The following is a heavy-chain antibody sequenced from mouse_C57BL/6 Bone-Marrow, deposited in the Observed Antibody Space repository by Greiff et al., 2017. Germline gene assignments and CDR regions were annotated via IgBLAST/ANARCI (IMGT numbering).Heavy chain of an antibody. CDR2: INPGSGGT. CDR1: GYAFTNYL. D-gene: IGHD2-2*01. J-gene: IGHJ3*01. V-gene: IGHV1-54*01. CDR3: ARSDGYDGVAY. Sequence: QVQLQQSGAELVRPGTSVKVSCKASGYAFTNYLIEWVKQRPGQGLEWIGVINPGSGGTTYNEKFKGKATLTADKSSSTAYMQLSSLTSEDSAVYFCARSDGYDGVAYWGQGTLVTVSA.